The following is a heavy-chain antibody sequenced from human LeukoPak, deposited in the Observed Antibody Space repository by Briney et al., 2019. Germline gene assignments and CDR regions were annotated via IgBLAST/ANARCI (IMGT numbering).Heavy chain of an antibody. Sequence: PSETLSLTCTVSGGSISRSYWSWMRQPAGKGPEWIGRIYGSGTITYNPSLESRVTMSVDTSKNQFSLKLRSVTAADTAVYYCARDSGTTGEVKFDPWGQGILVTVSS. CDR2: IYGSGTI. J-gene: IGHJ5*02. CDR3: ARDSGTTGEVKFDP. D-gene: IGHD3-10*01. V-gene: IGHV4-4*07. CDR1: GGSISRSY.